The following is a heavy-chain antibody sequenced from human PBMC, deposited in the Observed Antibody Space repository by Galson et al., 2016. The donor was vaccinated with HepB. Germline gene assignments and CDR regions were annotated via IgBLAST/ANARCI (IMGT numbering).Heavy chain of an antibody. CDR3: ARDRLASGNHLDY. CDR1: GFTFSGYT. V-gene: IGHV3-48*01. CDR2: ISSDGTST. Sequence: SLRLSCAASGFTFSGYTMNWVRQAPGKGLEWVSHISSDGTSTQYADSVKGRFTISRDNAKRSVYVQMNSLRAEDTAVYYCARDRLASGNHLDYWGQGTLVTVSS. J-gene: IGHJ4*02. D-gene: IGHD4-23*01.